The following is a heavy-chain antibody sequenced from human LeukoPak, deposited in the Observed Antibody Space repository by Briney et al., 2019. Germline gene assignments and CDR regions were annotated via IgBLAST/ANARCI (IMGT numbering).Heavy chain of an antibody. J-gene: IGHJ4*02. CDR3: ARGRPGDYFDY. CDR1: GYTFTSYY. Sequence: ASVKVSCKASGYTFTSYYMHWVRQVPGQGLEWMGIINPSGARTIYAQKFQGRVTMTRDTSTSTVYMELSSLRSEDTAVYYCARGRPGDYFDYWGQGTLVTVSS. CDR2: INPSGART. D-gene: IGHD6-25*01. V-gene: IGHV1-46*01.